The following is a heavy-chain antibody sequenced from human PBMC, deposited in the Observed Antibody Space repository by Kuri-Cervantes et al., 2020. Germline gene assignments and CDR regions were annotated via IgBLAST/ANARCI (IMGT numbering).Heavy chain of an antibody. CDR3: ARVFTMVRGVIAPIGY. CDR2: MNPNSGGT. Sequence: ASVKVSCKASGYTFASYDIKWVRQATGQGLEWMGWMNPNSGGTNYAQKFQGRVTMTRDTSISTAYMELSSLRSEDTAVYYCARVFTMVRGVIAPIGYWGQGTLVTVSS. V-gene: IGHV1-8*01. J-gene: IGHJ4*02. D-gene: IGHD3-10*01. CDR1: GYTFASYD.